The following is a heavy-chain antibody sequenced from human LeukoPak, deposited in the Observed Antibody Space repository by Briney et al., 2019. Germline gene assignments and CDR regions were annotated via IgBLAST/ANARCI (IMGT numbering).Heavy chain of an antibody. J-gene: IGHJ3*02. CDR3: ARLWGSGYYDAFDI. Sequence: SETLSLTCSVYCGSFSGYYWSWLRQPPGKGLEGIGESNHSGITNYNPSLKSRVTISVDKSKNKFSLQMSSVTAADTAVYYCARLWGSGYYDAFDIWGQGTMVTVSS. D-gene: IGHD3-22*01. V-gene: IGHV4-34*01. CDR1: CGSFSGYY. CDR2: SNHSGIT.